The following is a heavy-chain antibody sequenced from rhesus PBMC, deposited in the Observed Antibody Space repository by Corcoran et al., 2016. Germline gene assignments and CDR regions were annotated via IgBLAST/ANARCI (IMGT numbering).Heavy chain of an antibody. J-gene: IGHJ4*01. D-gene: IGHD2-27*01. CDR2: ISYTGGST. V-gene: IGHV3S18*01. CDR3: ARDGIVVVFTAHFDY. CDR1: GFSFSDYY. Sequence: EVQLVESGGGLAKPGGSLRLSCAASGFSFSDYYMYWVRQAPGKGLEWVSVISYTGGSTYYADSVKGRFTISRENAKNTLFLQMDSLGAEDTAVYYCARDGIVVVFTAHFDYWGQGVLVTVSS.